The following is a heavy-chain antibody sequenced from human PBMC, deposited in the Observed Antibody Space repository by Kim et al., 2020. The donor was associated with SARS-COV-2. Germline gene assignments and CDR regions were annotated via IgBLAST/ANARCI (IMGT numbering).Heavy chain of an antibody. CDR1: GFTFSSYS. CDR3: ARDRFLDYYYYYGMDV. Sequence: GGSLRLSCAASGFTFSSYSMNWVRQAPGKGLEWVSSISSSSSYKYYADSVKGRFTISRDNAKNSLYLQMNSLRAEDTAVYYCARDRFLDYYYYYGMDVWG. V-gene: IGHV3-21*01. J-gene: IGHJ6*01. CDR2: ISSSSSYK.